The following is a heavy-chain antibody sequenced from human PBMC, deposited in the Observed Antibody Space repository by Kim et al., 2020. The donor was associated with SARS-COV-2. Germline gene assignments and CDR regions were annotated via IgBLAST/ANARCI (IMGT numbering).Heavy chain of an antibody. CDR3: AGNGYYSLDY. J-gene: IGHJ4*02. Sequence: SETLSLTCAVSGGSISSNNWWSWVRQSPGKGLEWIGEIYHSGSTNHNPSLQSRVTISVDKSKNQFSLKLWSVTAADTAVYYCAGNGYYSLDYWGQGTLVTVSS. D-gene: IGHD3-3*01. V-gene: IGHV4-4*02. CDR1: GGSISSNNW. CDR2: IYHSGST.